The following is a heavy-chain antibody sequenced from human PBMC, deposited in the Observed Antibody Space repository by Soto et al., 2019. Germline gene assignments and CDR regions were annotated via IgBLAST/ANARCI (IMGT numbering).Heavy chain of an antibody. V-gene: IGHV1-3*01. J-gene: IGHJ6*03. CDR3: ARDGISYYDILTGYYYYYYMDV. CDR2: INAGNGNT. Sequence: QVQLVQSGAEVKKPGASVKVSCKASGYTFTSYAMHWVRQAPGQRLEWMGWINAGNGNTKYSQKFQGRVTITRDTSASTAYMELSSLRSEDTAVYYCARDGISYYDILTGYYYYYYMDVWGKGTTVTVSS. CDR1: GYTFTSYA. D-gene: IGHD3-9*01.